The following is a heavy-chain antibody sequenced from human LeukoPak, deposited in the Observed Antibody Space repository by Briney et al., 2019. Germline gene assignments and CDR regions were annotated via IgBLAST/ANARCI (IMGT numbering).Heavy chain of an antibody. CDR1: GYTFTGYY. Sequence: GASVKVSCKASGYTFTGYYMHWVRQAPGQGLEWMGWINPNSGGTNYAQKFQGRVTMTRDTSISTAYMELSRLRSDDTAVYYCASERARPGHCTNGVCSYYYYGMDVWGQGTTVTVSS. J-gene: IGHJ6*02. CDR2: INPNSGGT. CDR3: ASERARPGHCTNGVCSYYYYGMDV. D-gene: IGHD2-8*01. V-gene: IGHV1-2*02.